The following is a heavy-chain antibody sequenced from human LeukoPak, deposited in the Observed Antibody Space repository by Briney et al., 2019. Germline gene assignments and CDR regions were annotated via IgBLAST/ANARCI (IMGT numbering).Heavy chain of an antibody. J-gene: IGHJ4*02. Sequence: GGSLRLSCPVSGFTFSSYAMSWVRQAPGRGLEWVSVISTSGESAYYADSVKGRFTITRDNSKNTLYLQMNSLRAEDTAVYYCAKDRGSGYHYFDYWGQGTLVTVSS. D-gene: IGHD3-22*01. V-gene: IGHV3-23*01. CDR2: ISTSGESA. CDR3: AKDRGSGYHYFDY. CDR1: GFTFSSYA.